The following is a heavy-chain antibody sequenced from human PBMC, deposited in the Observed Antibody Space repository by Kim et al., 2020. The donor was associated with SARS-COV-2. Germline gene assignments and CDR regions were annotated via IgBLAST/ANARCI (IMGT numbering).Heavy chain of an antibody. D-gene: IGHD3-10*01. J-gene: IGHJ3*02. Sequence: SSTTYADSVKGRFTISRDNAKNTLYLQMNSLRAEDTAVYYCASWGSGINIWGQGTMVTVSS. CDR3: ASWGSGINI. CDR2: SST. V-gene: IGHV3-74*01.